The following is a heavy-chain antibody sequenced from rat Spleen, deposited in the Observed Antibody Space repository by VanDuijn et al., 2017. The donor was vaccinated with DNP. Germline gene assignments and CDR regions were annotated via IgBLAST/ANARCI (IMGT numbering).Heavy chain of an antibody. CDR1: GFTFSDHN. D-gene: IGHD2-5*01. Sequence: EVQLVESGGGLVQPGRSLIISCTASGFTFSDHNMAWVRQAPKKGLEWVAAISPGGGITYYRDSVRGRFTISRDNAKSTLYLQMDSLRSEDTATYFCARSPYRDTYAQGYFDYWGQGAMVTVSS. V-gene: IGHV5-25*01. CDR3: ARSPYRDTYAQGYFDY. CDR2: ISPGGGIT. J-gene: IGHJ2*01.